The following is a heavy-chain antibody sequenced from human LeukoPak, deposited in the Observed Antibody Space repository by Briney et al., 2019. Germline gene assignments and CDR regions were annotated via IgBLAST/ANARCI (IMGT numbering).Heavy chain of an antibody. D-gene: IGHD3-16*02. CDR1: GGSISSYY. CDR3: ARVKRDFYDYVWGSYRYMLDY. V-gene: IGHV4-59*01. CDR2: IYYSGST. Sequence: PSETLSLTCTVSGGSISSYYWSWIRQPPGKGLEWIGYIYYSGSTNYNPSLESRVTISVDTSKNQFSLKLSSVTAADTAVYYCARVKRDFYDYVWGSYRYMLDYWGLGTLVTVSS. J-gene: IGHJ4*02.